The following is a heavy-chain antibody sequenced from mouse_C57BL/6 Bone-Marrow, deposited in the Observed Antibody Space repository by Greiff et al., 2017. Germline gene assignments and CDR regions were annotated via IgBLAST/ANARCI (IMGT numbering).Heavy chain of an antibody. Sequence: VQLQQSGPELARPWASVKISCQAFYTFSRRVHFAIRDTNYWMQWVKQRPGQGLEWIGAIYPGNGVTSYNQKFKGKATLTADKSSSSAYMQLSSLTSEDSSDYYCVFTTVVARGYLEDWGQGTTLTVAS. D-gene: IGHD1-1*01. V-gene: IGHV1-87*01. CDR1: YTFSRRVH. J-gene: IGHJ2*01. CDR2: GQGLEWIG. CDR3: SEDSSDYYCVFTTVVARGYLED.